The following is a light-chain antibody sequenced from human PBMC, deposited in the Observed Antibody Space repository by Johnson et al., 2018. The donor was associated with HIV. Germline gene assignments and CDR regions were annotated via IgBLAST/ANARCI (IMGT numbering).Light chain of an antibody. CDR2: DDN. CDR3: GTWDSSPVAGHI. J-gene: IGLJ1*01. CDR1: SSDIGNNY. Sequence: QSVLTQPPSVSAAPGQKVTISCSGGSSDIGNNYVSWYQHLPGTAPKLLIYDDNKRPSGIPDRFSGSKSGTSATLGITGLQTGDEADDYCGTWDSSPVAGHIFGTGTKVTVL. V-gene: IGLV1-51*01.